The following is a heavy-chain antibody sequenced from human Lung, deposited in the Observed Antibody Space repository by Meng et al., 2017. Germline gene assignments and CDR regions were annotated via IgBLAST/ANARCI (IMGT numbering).Heavy chain of an antibody. V-gene: IGHV1-2*06. J-gene: IGHJ4*02. CDR1: GYTFPDYW. CDR3: ARDEDISAAGKLFGDY. D-gene: IGHD6-13*01. CDR2: INPKSGDT. Sequence: QVQLVQSGAEVKKPGASWKASCKASGYTFPDYWLHWVRRAPGQGLEWMGRINPKSGDTHYAQRFQGRVTMTGDTSISTAYMELSGLRSDDTAMYYCARDEDISAAGKLFGDYWGQGTLVTVAS.